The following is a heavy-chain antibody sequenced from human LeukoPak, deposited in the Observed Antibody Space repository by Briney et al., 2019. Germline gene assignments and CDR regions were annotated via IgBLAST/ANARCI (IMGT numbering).Heavy chain of an antibody. V-gene: IGHV3-48*01. CDR3: ARAIYYYDSSGSKGDY. Sequence: GGSLRLSCAASGFTFSSYSMNWVRQAPGKGLEWVSYISSSCITIYYADSVKGRFTISRDNAKNSLYLQMNSLRAEDTAVYYCARAIYYYDSSGSKGDYWGQGTLVTVSS. D-gene: IGHD3-22*01. CDR1: GFTFSSYS. CDR2: ISSSCITI. J-gene: IGHJ4*02.